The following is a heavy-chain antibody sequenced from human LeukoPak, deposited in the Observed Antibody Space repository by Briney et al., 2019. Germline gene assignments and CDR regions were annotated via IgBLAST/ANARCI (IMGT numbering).Heavy chain of an antibody. V-gene: IGHV3-20*04. Sequence: GGSLRLSCAASGFTFDDYGMSWVRQAPGKGLEWVSSINWNGGSTGYADSVKGRFTISRDNAKNSLYLQMNSLRAEDTALYYCAKDDTRYCSGGSCYGMDVWGKGTTVTISS. D-gene: IGHD2-15*01. CDR2: INWNGGST. J-gene: IGHJ6*04. CDR3: AKDDTRYCSGGSCYGMDV. CDR1: GFTFDDYG.